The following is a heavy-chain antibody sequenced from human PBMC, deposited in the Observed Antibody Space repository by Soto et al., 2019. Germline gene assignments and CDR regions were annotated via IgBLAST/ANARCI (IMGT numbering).Heavy chain of an antibody. D-gene: IGHD2-21*01. CDR3: ARQCDGDCSNAFPL. V-gene: IGHV3-66*04. J-gene: IGHJ3*01. CDR2: LYPGRGT. Sequence: EEQLVESGGGVVRPGGSLRLSCAASGFSVSTYFMNWVRQAPGREPQWVAVLYPGRGTYYDDSVEGRFIISRDDSTNTLFLHLTNMRAEDTAVYYCARQCDGDCSNAFPLWGQGTMVTVSS. CDR1: GFSVSTYF.